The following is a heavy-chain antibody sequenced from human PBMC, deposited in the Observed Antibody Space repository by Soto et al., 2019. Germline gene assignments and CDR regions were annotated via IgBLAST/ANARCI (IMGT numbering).Heavy chain of an antibody. CDR3: ARESRDGYNLGFDY. CDR2: IIPIFGTA. V-gene: IGHV1-69*13. J-gene: IGHJ4*02. Sequence: ASVKVSCKASGGTFSSYAISWVRQAPGQGLEWMGGIIPIFGTANYAQKFQGRVTITADESTSTAYMELSSLRSEDAAVYYCARESRDGYNLGFDYWGQGTLVTVSS. CDR1: GGTFSSYA. D-gene: IGHD5-12*01.